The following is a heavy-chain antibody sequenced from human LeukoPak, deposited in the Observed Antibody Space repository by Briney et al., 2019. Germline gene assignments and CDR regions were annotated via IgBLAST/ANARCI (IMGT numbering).Heavy chain of an antibody. CDR2: IRYDGSNE. V-gene: IGHV3-30*02. CDR3: AKVMPPGRIRFYSYYMDV. D-gene: IGHD2-15*01. CDR1: GFSFSGYG. J-gene: IGHJ6*03. Sequence: GGSLRLSCAASGFSFSGYGMHWVRQAPGKGLEWVAFIRYDGSNEYYADSVKGRFTISRDKSKNTLSLQMNGLRVEDTAVYYCAKVMPPGRIRFYSYYMDVWGRGTTVTVS.